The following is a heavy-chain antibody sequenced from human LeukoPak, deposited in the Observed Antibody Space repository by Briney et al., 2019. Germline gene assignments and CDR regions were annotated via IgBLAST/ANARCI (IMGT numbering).Heavy chain of an antibody. Sequence: PGGSLRLSCAASGFTFSDYYMSGIGQAPGKGREWVSYISSSGSTIYYADSVKGRFTISRDNAKNSLYLQMNSLRAEDTAVYYCARDNRYVDGMDVWGQGTTVTVSS. J-gene: IGHJ6*02. V-gene: IGHV3-11*01. CDR3: ARDNRYVDGMDV. CDR1: GFTFSDYY. D-gene: IGHD5-12*01. CDR2: ISSSGSTI.